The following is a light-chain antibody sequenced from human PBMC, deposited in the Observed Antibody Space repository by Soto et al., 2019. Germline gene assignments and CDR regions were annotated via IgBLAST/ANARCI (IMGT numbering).Light chain of an antibody. Sequence: EIVLTQSPGTLSLSPGERATLSCRASQSVSNSYLAWHQQIPGQAPRLLIYGASSRAAGIPDRFRGSGSGTDFTLTISRLEPEDFAVYYCQQYGSSPLTFGGGTKVEIK. CDR2: GAS. CDR1: QSVSNSY. J-gene: IGKJ4*01. V-gene: IGKV3-20*01. CDR3: QQYGSSPLT.